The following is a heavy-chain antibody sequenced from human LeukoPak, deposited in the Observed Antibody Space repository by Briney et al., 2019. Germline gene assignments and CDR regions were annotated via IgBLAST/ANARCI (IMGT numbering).Heavy chain of an antibody. Sequence: GGSLRLSCAASGLTFSSYWMSGVRQAPGKGVGWVSSISSSSSYIYYADSVKGRFTISRDNAKNSLYLQMNSLRAEDTVVYYCARHDYGDSSFDYWGQGTLVTVSS. CDR2: ISSSSSYI. CDR3: ARHDYGDSSFDY. D-gene: IGHD4-17*01. V-gene: IGHV3-21*01. CDR1: GLTFSSYW. J-gene: IGHJ4*02.